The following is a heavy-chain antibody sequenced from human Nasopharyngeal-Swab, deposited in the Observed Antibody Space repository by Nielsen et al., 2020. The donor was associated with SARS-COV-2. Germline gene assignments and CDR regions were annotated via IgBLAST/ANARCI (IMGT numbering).Heavy chain of an antibody. J-gene: IGHJ6*03. Sequence: VRQMPGKGLEWMGRIEPSDSYTNYSPSFQGHVTISADKSISTAYLQWSSLKASDTAMYYCAREYTYGYYYYMDVWGKGTTVTVSS. D-gene: IGHD5-18*01. V-gene: IGHV5-10-1*01. CDR3: AREYTYGYYYYMDV. CDR2: IEPSDSYT.